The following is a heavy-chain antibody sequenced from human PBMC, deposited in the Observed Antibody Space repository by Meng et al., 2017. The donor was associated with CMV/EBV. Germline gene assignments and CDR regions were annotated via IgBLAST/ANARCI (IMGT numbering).Heavy chain of an antibody. CDR2: IYSGGSST. J-gene: IGHJ4*02. V-gene: IGHV3-23*03. D-gene: IGHD1-26*01. Sequence: GESLKISYAASGFTFSSYAMSWVRQAPGKGLEWVSVIYSGGSSTYYADSVKGRFTISRDNSKNTLYLQMNSLRAEDTAVYYCAKDRGSYYDYWGQGTLVTVSS. CDR1: GFTFSSYA. CDR3: AKDRGSYYDY.